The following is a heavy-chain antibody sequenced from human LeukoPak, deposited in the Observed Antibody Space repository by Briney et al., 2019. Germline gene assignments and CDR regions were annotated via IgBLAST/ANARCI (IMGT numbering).Heavy chain of an antibody. CDR2: ISASGGST. CDR3: ARGSSSRHCSGTSCYIDS. V-gene: IGHV3-23*01. Sequence: GGSLRLSCAASGFTFSNYAMQWVRQAPGKGLEWVSGISASGGSTFYAESVKGRFTISRDNSKNTLFLQMNTLRAEDTADYYCARGSSSRHCSGTSCYIDSWRQGTVVTVS. CDR1: GFTFSNYA. J-gene: IGHJ5*01. D-gene: IGHD2-2*02.